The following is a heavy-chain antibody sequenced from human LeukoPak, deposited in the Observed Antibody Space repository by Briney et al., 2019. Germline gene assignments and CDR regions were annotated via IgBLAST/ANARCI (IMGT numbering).Heavy chain of an antibody. CDR3: AMTTVTTFWFDP. D-gene: IGHD4-17*01. Sequence: ASVKVSCKVSGYTFTDYYMHWVQQAPGKGLEWVGLVDPEDGETIYAEKYQGRVTITADTSTDTAYMELSSLRSEGTAVYYCAMTTVTTFWFDPWGQGTLVTVSS. CDR2: VDPEDGET. CDR1: GYTFTDYY. V-gene: IGHV1-69-2*01. J-gene: IGHJ5*02.